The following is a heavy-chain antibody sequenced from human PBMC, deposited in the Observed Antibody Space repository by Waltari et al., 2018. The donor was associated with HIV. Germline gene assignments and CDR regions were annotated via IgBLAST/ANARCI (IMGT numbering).Heavy chain of an antibody. J-gene: IGHJ3*02. CDR3: ARSGVDILTGYRGSVDAFDI. D-gene: IGHD3-9*01. Sequence: QVQLQESGPGLVKPSGTLSLTCAVSGGSISSSNWWSWVRQPPGQGLEWIGEIYHSGSTNYNPSLKSRVTISVDKSKNQFSLKLSSVTAADTAVYYCARSGVDILTGYRGSVDAFDIWGQGTMVTVSS. CDR2: IYHSGST. V-gene: IGHV4-4*02. CDR1: GGSISSSNW.